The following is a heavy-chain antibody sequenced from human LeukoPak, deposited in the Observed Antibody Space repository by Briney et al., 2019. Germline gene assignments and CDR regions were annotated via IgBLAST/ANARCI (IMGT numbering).Heavy chain of an antibody. CDR3: ARGVDTAMVTFDY. CDR1: GFTFSSYG. D-gene: IGHD5-18*01. Sequence: GGSLRLSCAASGFTFSSYGMHWVRQAPGKGLEWVAFIRYDGSNKYYADSVKGRFTISRDNSKNTLYLQMNSLRAEDTGVYYCARGVDTAMVTFDYWGQGTLVTVSS. V-gene: IGHV3-30*02. J-gene: IGHJ4*02. CDR2: IRYDGSNK.